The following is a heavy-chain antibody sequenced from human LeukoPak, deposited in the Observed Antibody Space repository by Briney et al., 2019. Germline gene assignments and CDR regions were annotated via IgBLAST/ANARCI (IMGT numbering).Heavy chain of an antibody. CDR1: GGSISISSYY. CDR2: IYYSGST. CDR3: ARRPSGAAAGAFDY. V-gene: IGHV4-39*01. Sequence: SETLSLTCTVSGGSISISSYYWGWIRQPPGKGLEWIGTIYYSGSTYYNPSLKSRVTISVDTSKNQFSLKLSSVTAADTALYYCARRPSGAAAGAFDYWGQGTLVTVSS. D-gene: IGHD6-13*01. J-gene: IGHJ4*02.